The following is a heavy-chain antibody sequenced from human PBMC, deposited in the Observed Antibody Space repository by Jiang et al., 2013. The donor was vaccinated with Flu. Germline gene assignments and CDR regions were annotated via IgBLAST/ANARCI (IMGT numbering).Heavy chain of an antibody. V-gene: IGHV3-30-3*01. CDR3: AREGRSYSSFDY. J-gene: IGHJ4*02. CDR1: GFTFSSYV. Sequence: RSLRLSCAASGFTFSSYVMHWVRQAPGRGLEWVALISYDGSNKDYADSVKGRFTISRDNSKNTLYLQMNSLRPEDTAVYYCAREGRSYSSFDYWGQGTLVTVSS. CDR2: ISYDGSNK. D-gene: IGHD1-26*01.